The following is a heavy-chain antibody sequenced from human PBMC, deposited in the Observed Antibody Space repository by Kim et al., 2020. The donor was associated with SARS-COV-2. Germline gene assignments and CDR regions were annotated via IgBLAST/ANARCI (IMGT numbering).Heavy chain of an antibody. CDR3: AKLDRNYDSSGDDY. CDR1: GFTFSSYA. J-gene: IGHJ4*02. D-gene: IGHD3-22*01. CDR2: ISGSGGST. Sequence: GGSLRLSCAASGFTFSSYAMSWVRQAPGKGLEWVSAISGSGGSTYYADSVKGRFTISRDNSKNTLYLQMNSLRAEDTAVYYCAKLDRNYDSSGDDYWGQGTLVTVSS. V-gene: IGHV3-23*01.